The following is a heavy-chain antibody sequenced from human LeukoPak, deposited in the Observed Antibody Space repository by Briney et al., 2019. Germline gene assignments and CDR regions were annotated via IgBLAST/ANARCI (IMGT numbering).Heavy chain of an antibody. CDR1: GFTFSIYS. CDR2: ISSNGGST. D-gene: IGHD6-13*01. CDR3: VRSSSWYIFDY. J-gene: IGHJ4*02. V-gene: IGHV3-64D*06. Sequence: GGSLRLSCSASGFTFSIYSMHGVRQSPGKGLEYVSAISSNGGSTYYADSVKGRFTISRDNSKTTLYLQMSSLRAEDTAVYYCVRSSSWYIFDYWGQGTLVTVSS.